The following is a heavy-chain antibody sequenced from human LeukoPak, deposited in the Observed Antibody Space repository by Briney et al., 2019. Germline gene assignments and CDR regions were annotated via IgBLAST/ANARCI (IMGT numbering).Heavy chain of an antibody. Sequence: GRSLRLSCAASGFTFSNYGMHWVRQAPGKGLEWVAVISYDGSNKYYADSVKGRFTISRDNAKNSLYLQMNSLRAEDTAVYYCARGAYYYEDWGQGTLVTVSS. CDR1: GFTFSNYG. D-gene: IGHD3-22*01. CDR3: ARGAYYYED. J-gene: IGHJ4*02. V-gene: IGHV3-30*03. CDR2: ISYDGSNK.